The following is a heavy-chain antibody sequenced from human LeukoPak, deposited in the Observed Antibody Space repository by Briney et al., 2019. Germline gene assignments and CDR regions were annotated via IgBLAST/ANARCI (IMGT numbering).Heavy chain of an antibody. D-gene: IGHD3-9*01. J-gene: IGHJ4*02. Sequence: ASVKISCKASGYTFTDYCLHWVRQAPGQGLEWMGWINPNNGDTNYAQKFQGRVTMTRDTSVNTGYMELSRLRSDDRAIYYCARAPLFTSYFKIFTGAYNPNFDSWGQGALVAVSS. CDR3: ARAPLFTSYFKIFTGAYNPNFDS. V-gene: IGHV1-2*02. CDR2: INPNNGDT. CDR1: GYTFTDYC.